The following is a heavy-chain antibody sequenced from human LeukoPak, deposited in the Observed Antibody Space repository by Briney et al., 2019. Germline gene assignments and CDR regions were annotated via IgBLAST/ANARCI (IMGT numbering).Heavy chain of an antibody. J-gene: IGHJ4*02. CDR2: IKSKTDGGTI. Sequence: GGSLRLSCTASGFSFKNTWMNWVRQAPGKGLEWVGRIKSKTDGGTIDYAAPVKGRFTISRDDSKNTLYLQMNSLKTEDTAVYYCTLPSGTTLGVFDYWGQGTLVTVSS. CDR3: TLPSGTTLGVFDY. V-gene: IGHV3-15*01. CDR1: GFSFKNTW. D-gene: IGHD3-10*01.